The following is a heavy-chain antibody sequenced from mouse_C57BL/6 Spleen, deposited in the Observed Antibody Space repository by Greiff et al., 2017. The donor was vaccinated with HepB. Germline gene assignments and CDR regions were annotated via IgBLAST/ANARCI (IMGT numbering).Heavy chain of an antibody. CDR3: ARKEDDYDYFDY. Sequence: VQLQQPGAELVKPGASVKMSCKASGYTFTSYWITWVKQRPGQGLEWIGDIYPGSGSTNYNEKFKSKATLTVDTSSSTAYMQLSSLTSEDSAVYYCARKEDDYDYFDYWGQGTTLTVSS. V-gene: IGHV1-55*01. D-gene: IGHD2-4*01. J-gene: IGHJ2*01. CDR2: IYPGSGST. CDR1: GYTFTSYW.